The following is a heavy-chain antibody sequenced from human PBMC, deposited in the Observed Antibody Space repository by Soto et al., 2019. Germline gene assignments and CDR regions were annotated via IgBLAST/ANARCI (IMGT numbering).Heavy chain of an antibody. V-gene: IGHV3-30*18. J-gene: IGHJ4*02. CDR1: GFTFSSYG. D-gene: IGHD3-3*01. CDR3: AKGYSVYYDFWSGPRRHNYFDY. CDR2: ISYDGSNK. Sequence: PGGSLRLSCAASGFTFSSYGMHWVRQAPGKGLEWVAVISYDGSNKYYADSVKGRFTISRDNSKNTLYLQMSSLRVEDTAVYYCAKGYSVYYDFWSGPRRHNYFDYWGPGTLVTVSS.